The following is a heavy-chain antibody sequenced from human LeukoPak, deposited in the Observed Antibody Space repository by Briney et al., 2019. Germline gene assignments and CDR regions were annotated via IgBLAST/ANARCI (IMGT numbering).Heavy chain of an antibody. D-gene: IGHD2-15*01. J-gene: IGHJ4*02. CDR1: GGSISSGDYY. CDR3: AREDGYCSGGNCYSYFDS. V-gene: IGHV4-30-4*01. Sequence: SQTLSLTCTVSGGSISSGDYYWSWIRQPPGKGLEWIGYIYYSGSTYYNPSLKSRVTISVDTSKNQFSLKLSSVTAADTAVYFCAREDGYCSGGNCYSYFDSWGQGTLVTVSS. CDR2: IYYSGST.